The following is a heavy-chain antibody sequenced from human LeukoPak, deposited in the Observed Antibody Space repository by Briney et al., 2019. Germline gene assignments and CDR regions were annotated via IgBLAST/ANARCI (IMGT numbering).Heavy chain of an antibody. Sequence: ASVKVSCKASGYTFTVYYMHWVRQAPGQGLEWMGWINPNSGGTNYAQKFQGRVTMTRDTSISTAYMELSRLRSDDTAVYYCARDGSITIFGVVIREEAFDIWGQGTMVTVSS. CDR3: ARDGSITIFGVVIREEAFDI. J-gene: IGHJ3*02. V-gene: IGHV1-2*02. D-gene: IGHD3-3*01. CDR2: INPNSGGT. CDR1: GYTFTVYY.